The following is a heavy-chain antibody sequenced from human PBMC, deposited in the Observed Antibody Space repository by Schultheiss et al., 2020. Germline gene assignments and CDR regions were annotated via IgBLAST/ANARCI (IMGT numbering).Heavy chain of an antibody. J-gene: IGHJ4*02. D-gene: IGHD3-10*01. CDR2: IYYSGST. V-gene: IGHV4-39*02. CDR1: GGSISSSSYY. CDR3: ARDRMVRGFDY. Sequence: SETLSLTCTVSGGSISSSSYYWGWIRQPPGKGLEWIGSIYYSGSTYYNPSLKSRVTISVDTSKNQFSLKLSSVTAADTAVYYCARDRMVRGFDYWGQGTLVTVSS.